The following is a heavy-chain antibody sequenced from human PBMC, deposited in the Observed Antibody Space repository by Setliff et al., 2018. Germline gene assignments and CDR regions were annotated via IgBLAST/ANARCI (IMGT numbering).Heavy chain of an antibody. D-gene: IGHD3-22*01. CDR2: IKSYGSGGTI. CDR3: AADTFDSNAQAFDY. Sequence: GGSLRLSCAASGLRFSDAWVSWVRQAPGKGLEWAGRIKSYGSGGTIDYAAPVEGRFTISRDDSKNTLYLQMNSLKTEDTAVYYCAADTFDSNAQAFDYWGQGTLVTVSS. V-gene: IGHV3-15*01. J-gene: IGHJ4*02. CDR1: GLRFSDAW.